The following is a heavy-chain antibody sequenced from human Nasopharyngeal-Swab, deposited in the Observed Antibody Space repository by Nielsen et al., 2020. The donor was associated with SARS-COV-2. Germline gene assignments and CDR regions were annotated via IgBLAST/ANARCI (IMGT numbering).Heavy chain of an antibody. Sequence: GESLKISCAASGSTFSSYAMSWVRQAPGKGLEWVSAISGSGGSTYYADSVKGRFTISRDNSKNTLYLQMNSLRAEDTAVYYCAKDPHSYYYGSGSSYFDYWGQGTLVTVSS. CDR2: ISGSGGST. CDR3: AKDPHSYYYGSGSSYFDY. V-gene: IGHV3-23*01. CDR1: GSTFSSYA. J-gene: IGHJ4*02. D-gene: IGHD3-10*01.